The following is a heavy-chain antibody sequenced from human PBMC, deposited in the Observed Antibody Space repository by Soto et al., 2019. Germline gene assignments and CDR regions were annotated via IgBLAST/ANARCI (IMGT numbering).Heavy chain of an antibody. CDR3: ARSLGWRDAFDI. CDR2: IKRDGSDK. Sequence: EVQLVESGGALVQPGGSLRLSCAASGFSFSTYWMSWVRQAPGKGLEWVANIKRDGSDKYYVDSVKGRFTISRDNAENSLYLQMNSLRAEDTAVYYCARSLGWRDAFDICGQGTMVTVSS. V-gene: IGHV3-7*01. J-gene: IGHJ3*02. CDR1: GFSFSTYW. D-gene: IGHD6-19*01.